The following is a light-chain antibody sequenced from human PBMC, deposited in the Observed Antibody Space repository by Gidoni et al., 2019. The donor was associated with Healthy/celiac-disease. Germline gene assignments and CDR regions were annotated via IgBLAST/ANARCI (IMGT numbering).Light chain of an antibody. CDR3: QSADSSGTYQV. Sequence: SYELTQPTSVSVSPGQTARITCSGDALPKQYAYWYQQKPGQAPVLVIYKDSERPSGIPERFSGSSSGTTVPLTISGVQAEDEADYYCQSADSSGTYQVFGGGTKLTVL. CDR2: KDS. V-gene: IGLV3-25*03. J-gene: IGLJ2*01. CDR1: ALPKQY.